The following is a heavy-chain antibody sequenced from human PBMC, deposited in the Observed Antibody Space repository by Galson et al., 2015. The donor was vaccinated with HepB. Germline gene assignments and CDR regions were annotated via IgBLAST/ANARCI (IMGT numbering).Heavy chain of an antibody. V-gene: IGHV3-33*08. CDR2: IWYDGSNK. CDR3: AVGTTVTLFDY. Sequence: SLRLSCAASGFTFSSYGMHWVRQAPGKGLEWVAVIWYDGSNKYYADSVKGRFTISRDNSKNTLYLQMNSLRAEDTAVYYCAVGTTVTLFDYWGQGTLVTVSS. D-gene: IGHD4-17*01. CDR1: GFTFSSYG. J-gene: IGHJ4*02.